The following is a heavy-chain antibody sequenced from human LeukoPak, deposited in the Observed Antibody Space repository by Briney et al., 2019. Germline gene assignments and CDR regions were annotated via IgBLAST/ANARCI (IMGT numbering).Heavy chain of an antibody. Sequence: GGSLRLSCAASGFTFRSYVMHWVRQAPGKGLEWVAVIWYDGTNENYVDSVKGRFTISRDNSKNMLYLQMNSLRAEDTAVYYCARSLKFGDFHYYYGMDVWGQGNTVTVSS. CDR2: IWYDGTNE. V-gene: IGHV3-33*08. CDR3: ARSLKFGDFHYYYGMDV. J-gene: IGHJ6*02. D-gene: IGHD2-21*02. CDR1: GFTFRSYV.